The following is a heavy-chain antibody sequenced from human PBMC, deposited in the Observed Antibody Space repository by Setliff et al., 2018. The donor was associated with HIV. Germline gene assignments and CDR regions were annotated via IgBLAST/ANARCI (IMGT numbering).Heavy chain of an antibody. CDR2: IYTSGST. CDR1: GGSISSYY. J-gene: IGHJ6*03. CDR3: ASLDGSESPYIYYYYMDV. D-gene: IGHD3-10*01. V-gene: IGHV4-4*08. Sequence: ASETLSLTCTVSGGSISSYYWSWIRQPPGKALEWIGYIYTSGSTNYNPSLKSRVTISIDTSKKQFSLRLTSVTAADSAVYYCASLDGSESPYIYYYYMDVWGEGTTVTVSS.